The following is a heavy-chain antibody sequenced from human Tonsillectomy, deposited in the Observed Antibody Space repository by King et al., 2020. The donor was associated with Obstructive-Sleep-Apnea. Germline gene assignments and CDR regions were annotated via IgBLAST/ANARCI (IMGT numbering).Heavy chain of an antibody. CDR3: ARGGIAAAGSGAFDI. Sequence: QLVQSGAEVKKPGSSVKVSCKASGGTFSSYAISWVRQAPGQGLEWMGGSIPILGIANYAQKFQGRVTITADKSTSTAYMELSSLRSEDTAVYYCARGGIAAAGSGAFDIWGQGTMVTVSS. CDR1: GGTFSSYA. CDR2: SIPILGIA. D-gene: IGHD6-13*01. J-gene: IGHJ3*02. V-gene: IGHV1-69*04.